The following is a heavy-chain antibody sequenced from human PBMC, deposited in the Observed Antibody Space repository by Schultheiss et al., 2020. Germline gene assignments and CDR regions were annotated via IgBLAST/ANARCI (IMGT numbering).Heavy chain of an antibody. CDR1: GGSISRNTYY. Sequence: SETLSLTCTVSGGSISRNTYYWGWIRQPPGKGLEWIGSIYYSGSTSYNPSLKSRVTISVDTSKNQFSLRLTSVTAADTAVYYCARHRSGSTRTDAFDIWGQGAMVTVSS. J-gene: IGHJ3*02. CDR3: ARHRSGSTRTDAFDI. CDR2: IYYSGST. V-gene: IGHV4-39*01. D-gene: IGHD3-3*01.